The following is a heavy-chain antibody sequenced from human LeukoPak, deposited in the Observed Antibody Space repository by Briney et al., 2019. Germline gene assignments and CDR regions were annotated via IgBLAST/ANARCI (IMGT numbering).Heavy chain of an antibody. CDR3: AKQSAGSAAWYSLHYDF. D-gene: IGHD6-13*01. J-gene: IGHJ4*02. Sequence: XYAXTWVRQAPGRGLEWVSSVDGGGGGTYYADSVKGRFTISRDNSKDTLYLQMNGLRAEDTAVYFCAKQSAGSAAWYSLHYDFWGQGTLVTVSS. CDR2: VDGGGGGT. V-gene: IGHV3-23*01. CDR1: XYA.